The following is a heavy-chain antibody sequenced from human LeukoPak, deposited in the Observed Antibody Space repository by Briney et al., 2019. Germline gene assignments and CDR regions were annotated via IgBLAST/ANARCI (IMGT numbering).Heavy chain of an antibody. CDR1: GFPFSAYA. CDR3: ASELGIVGGRRNDY. V-gene: IGHV3-21*01. D-gene: IGHD1-26*01. CDR2: ISSSSSYI. Sequence: GGSLKLSCAASGFPFSAYAMNWVRQAPGKGLEWVSSISSSSSYIAYADSVRGRFTISRDNAKNSLYLQMNSLRADDTALYYCASELGIVGGRRNDYWGQGTLVTVSS. J-gene: IGHJ4*02.